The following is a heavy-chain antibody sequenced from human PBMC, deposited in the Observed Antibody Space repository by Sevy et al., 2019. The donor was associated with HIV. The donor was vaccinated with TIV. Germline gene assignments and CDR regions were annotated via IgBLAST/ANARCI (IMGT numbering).Heavy chain of an antibody. CDR2: ISLSHHTI. J-gene: IGHJ4*02. D-gene: IGHD6-19*01. CDR1: GFPFSTYY. Sequence: GGSLRLSCAASGFPFSTYYMTWIRQAPGKGLEWLAYISLSHHTIYYADSVKGRFTISRDNAKNSLYLQMNNLRAEDTATYYCARDPGYSSGWYGANFDYWGQGALVTVSS. V-gene: IGHV3-11*01. CDR3: ARDPGYSSGWYGANFDY.